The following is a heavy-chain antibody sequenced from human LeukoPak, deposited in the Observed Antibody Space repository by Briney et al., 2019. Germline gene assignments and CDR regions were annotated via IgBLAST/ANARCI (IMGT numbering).Heavy chain of an antibody. Sequence: SGPTLVEPTQTLTLTCTFSGFSLSSSGVGVAWIRQPPGKALEWLALIYWDDDKRYSSSLKSRLTITKDTSKNQVVLTMTDMDPVDTATYYCAHRQGIGMVRGVQNWFDPWGQGTLVTVSS. J-gene: IGHJ5*02. V-gene: IGHV2-5*02. CDR3: AHRQGIGMVRGVQNWFDP. CDR1: GFSLSSSGVG. CDR2: IYWDDDK. D-gene: IGHD3-10*01.